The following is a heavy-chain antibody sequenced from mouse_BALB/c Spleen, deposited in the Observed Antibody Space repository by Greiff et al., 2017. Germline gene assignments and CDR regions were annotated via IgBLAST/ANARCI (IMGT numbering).Heavy chain of an antibody. Sequence: VQLQQSGAELVRPGASVKLSCTASGFNIKDYYMHWVKQRPEQGLEWIGWIDPENGDTEYAPKFQGKATMTADTSSNTAYLQLSSLTSEDTAVYYCKSITTVVDAMDYWGQGTSVTVSS. CDR2: IDPENGDT. J-gene: IGHJ4*01. D-gene: IGHD1-1*01. CDR3: KSITTVVDAMDY. CDR1: GFNIKDYY. V-gene: IGHV14-4*02.